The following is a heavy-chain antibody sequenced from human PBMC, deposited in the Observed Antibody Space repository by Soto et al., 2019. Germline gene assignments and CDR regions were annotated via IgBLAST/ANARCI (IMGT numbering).Heavy chain of an antibody. D-gene: IGHD3-10*01. J-gene: IGHJ3*01. V-gene: IGHV6-1*01. CDR3: ARGRFSAFDF. CDR2: TYYRSKWYN. Sequence: SQALSLTCAISGDSVSTNIASWHWVRQSPSRGLEWLGRTYYRSKWYNDYAVSVKSRLTISPDTSKNQFSLQLNSVTPDETAVYHCARGRFSAFDFRDRGTMVTVSS. CDR1: GDSVSTNIAS.